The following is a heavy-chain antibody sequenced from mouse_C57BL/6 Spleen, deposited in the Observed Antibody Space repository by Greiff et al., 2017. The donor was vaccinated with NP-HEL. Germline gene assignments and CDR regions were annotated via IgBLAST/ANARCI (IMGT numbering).Heavy chain of an antibody. D-gene: IGHD2-3*01. CDR2: IDPETGGT. V-gene: IGHV1-15*01. J-gene: IGHJ4*01. CDR1: GYTFTDYE. Sequence: VQLQQSGAELVRPGASVTLSCKASGYTFTDYEMHWVKQTPVHGLEWIGAIDPETGGTAYNQKFKGKAILTADKSSSTAYMELRSLTSEDSAVYYCTRWRLLHAMDYWGQGTSVTVSS. CDR3: TRWRLLHAMDY.